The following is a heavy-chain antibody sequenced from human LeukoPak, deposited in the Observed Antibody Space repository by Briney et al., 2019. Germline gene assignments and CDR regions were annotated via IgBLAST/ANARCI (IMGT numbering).Heavy chain of an antibody. CDR3: ATLSPVVPEVRSAPVWFDP. V-gene: IGHV3-30*02. D-gene: IGHD2-2*01. Sequence: PGGSLRLSCAASGFTFRNYDIHWVRQAPGKGLEWVSFIEKDGNKRYYADSVKGRLIISRDNSKNTVSLQMNSLRVEDTALYYCATLSPVVPEVRSAPVWFDPWGQGTLVTVSS. CDR1: GFTFRNYD. CDR2: IEKDGNKR. J-gene: IGHJ5*02.